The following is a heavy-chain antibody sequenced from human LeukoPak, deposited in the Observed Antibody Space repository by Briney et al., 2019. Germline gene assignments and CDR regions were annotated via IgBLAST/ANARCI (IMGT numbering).Heavy chain of an antibody. J-gene: IGHJ4*02. Sequence: GESLKISCKGSGYSFTSYWIGWVRQMPGKGLEWMGIIYPGDSDTRYSPSFQGQVTISADKSISTAYLQWSSLKASDTAMYYCARLLSGSHRLYYFDYWGQGTLVTVSS. D-gene: IGHD1-26*01. CDR3: ARLLSGSHRLYYFDY. CDR2: IYPGDSDT. V-gene: IGHV5-51*01. CDR1: GYSFTSYW.